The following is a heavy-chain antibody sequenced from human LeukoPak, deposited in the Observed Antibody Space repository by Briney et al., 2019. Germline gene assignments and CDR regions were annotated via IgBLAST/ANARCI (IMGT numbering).Heavy chain of an antibody. CDR1: GDSVSTSSAA. CDR2: TYYRSKWYS. V-gene: IGHV6-1*01. Sequence: SQTLSLTCAISGDSVSTSSAAWNWIRQSPSRGLEWLGRTYYRSKWYSDYADSVKSRIVINPDTSKNQFSLQLNSVTPEDTAVYYCARGLAAPEGFDYWGQGTLVTVSS. J-gene: IGHJ4*02. CDR3: ARGLAAPEGFDY. D-gene: IGHD6-13*01.